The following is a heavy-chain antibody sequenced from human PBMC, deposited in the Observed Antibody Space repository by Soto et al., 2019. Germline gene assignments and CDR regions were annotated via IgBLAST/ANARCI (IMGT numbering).Heavy chain of an antibody. CDR2: IIPIFGTA. CDR1: GYTFSRYA. D-gene: IGHD3-22*01. Sequence: SVKVSCKASGYTFSRYAIHWVRQAPGQRLEWMGGIIPIFGTANYAQKFQGRVTITADESTSTAYMELSSLRSEDTAVYYCARGGGITMIVVVPKGGAFDIWGQGTMVTVSS. V-gene: IGHV1-69*13. CDR3: ARGGGITMIVVVPKGGAFDI. J-gene: IGHJ3*02.